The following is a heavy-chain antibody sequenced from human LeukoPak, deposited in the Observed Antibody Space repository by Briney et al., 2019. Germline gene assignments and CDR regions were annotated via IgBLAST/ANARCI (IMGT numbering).Heavy chain of an antibody. J-gene: IGHJ6*02. CDR1: GDSISSHY. CDR3: ARDGIRSYVRPYGLDV. V-gene: IGHV4-59*11. Sequence: SETLSLTCTVSGDSISSHYWNWIRQPPGKGLEWIGYIHYSGSTNYNPSLKSRVTISVDTSKNQFSLRLSSVTAAETAVYYCARDGIRSYVRPYGLDVWGQGTTVIVSS. CDR2: IHYSGST. D-gene: IGHD3-10*02.